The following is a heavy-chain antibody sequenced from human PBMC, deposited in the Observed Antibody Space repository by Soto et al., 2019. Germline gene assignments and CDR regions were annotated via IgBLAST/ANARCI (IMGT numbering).Heavy chain of an antibody. J-gene: IGHJ6*01. Sequence: QVQLVQSGAEVKKPGSSVKVSCKGSGGTFSSYTISWVRQAPGQGLEWMGRIIPILGIANHAQKFQGRVTITADKSTSTADMELSRLSSEDTAVYYWARFRGSYGIHVWGQWTTGTFSS. V-gene: IGHV1-69*02. CDR2: IIPILGIA. CDR3: ARFRGSYGIHV. CDR1: GGTFSSYT. D-gene: IGHD3-10*01.